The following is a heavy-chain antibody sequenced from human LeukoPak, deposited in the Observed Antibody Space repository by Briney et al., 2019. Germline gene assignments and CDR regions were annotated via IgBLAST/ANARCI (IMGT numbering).Heavy chain of an antibody. Sequence: SQTLSLTCAISGDSVSSNTAAWNWIRQAPSRGLEWRGRTFYRSNRYDDYAASVKSRITINPDTSKNQFSLHLKSVPPEDTAVYYCAREVAGTWAFDIWGQGTRVTVSS. D-gene: IGHD6-19*01. CDR3: AREVAGTWAFDI. J-gene: IGHJ3*02. CDR2: TFYRSNRYD. CDR1: GDSVSSNTAA. V-gene: IGHV6-1*01.